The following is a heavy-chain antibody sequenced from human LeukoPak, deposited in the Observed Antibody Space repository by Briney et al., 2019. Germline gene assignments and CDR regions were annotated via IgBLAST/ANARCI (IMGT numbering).Heavy chain of an antibody. D-gene: IGHD6-19*01. CDR2: IRYDGSKK. CDR1: GFTFSAYG. CDR3: ARLDASGLDY. Sequence: GGSLRLSCAASGFTFSAYGMHWVRQAPGKGLEWVAFIRYDGSKKYYADSVKGRFTISRDNSKNTLYLQMNSLGADDTAVYYCARLDASGLDYWGQGTLVTVSS. J-gene: IGHJ4*02. V-gene: IGHV3-30*02.